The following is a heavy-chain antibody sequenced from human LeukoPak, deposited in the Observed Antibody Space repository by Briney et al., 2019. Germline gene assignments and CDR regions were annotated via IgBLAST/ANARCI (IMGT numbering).Heavy chain of an antibody. D-gene: IGHD7-27*01. CDR3: AKDGGLWVSAHWGDS. CDR1: GFTVTSIY. Sequence: PGGSLRLSCAVSGFTVTSIYMSWVRQAPGKGLEWVSFIYSDGNTYYADSVKGRFTISRDDSKNTLYLQMNSLRAEDTAVYYCAKDGGLWVSAHWGDSWGRGTLVTVSS. J-gene: IGHJ4*02. CDR2: IYSDGNT. V-gene: IGHV3-53*01.